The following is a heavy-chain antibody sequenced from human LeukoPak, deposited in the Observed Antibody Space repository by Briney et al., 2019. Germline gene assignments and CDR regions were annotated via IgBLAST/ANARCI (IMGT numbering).Heavy chain of an antibody. CDR3: ARLLNYHGSGNFDY. J-gene: IGHJ4*02. CDR1: GYSFTTYW. D-gene: IGHD3-10*01. V-gene: IGHV5-51*01. Sequence: PGESLKISCKGSGYSFTTYWIGWVRQMPGKGLEWMGIIYHGDSDTKYSPSFQGQVTISADKSISTAFLQWTSLKASDTAMYYCARLLNYHGSGNFDYWGQGTLVTVSS. CDR2: IYHGDSDT.